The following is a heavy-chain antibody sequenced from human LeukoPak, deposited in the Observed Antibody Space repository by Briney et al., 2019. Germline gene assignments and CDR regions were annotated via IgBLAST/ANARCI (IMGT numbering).Heavy chain of an antibody. CDR3: ARQRAVAGHPADAFDI. J-gene: IGHJ3*02. CDR1: GYSFTKDW. Sequence: GESLKISCKGSGYSFTKDWIGWVRQMPGKGLEWMGLIYPGDSDTRYSPSFQGQVTISADKSISTAYLQWSSLKASDTAMYYCARQRAVAGHPADAFDIWGQGTMVTVSS. D-gene: IGHD6-19*01. CDR2: IYPGDSDT. V-gene: IGHV5-51*01.